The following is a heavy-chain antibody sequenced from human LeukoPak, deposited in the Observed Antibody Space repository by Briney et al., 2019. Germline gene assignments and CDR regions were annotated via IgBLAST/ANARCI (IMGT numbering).Heavy chain of an antibody. V-gene: IGHV4-59*01. J-gene: IGHJ4*02. Sequence: ETLSLTCTVSGGSISSYYWSWIRQPPGKGLEWIGYIYYSGSTNYNPSLKSRVTISVDTSKNQFSMKLSSVTAADTAVYYCARGGAPGSPYDSSGYYPDYRGQGTLVTVSS. CDR1: GGSISSYY. CDR2: IYYSGST. CDR3: ARGGAPGSPYDSSGYYPDY. D-gene: IGHD3-22*01.